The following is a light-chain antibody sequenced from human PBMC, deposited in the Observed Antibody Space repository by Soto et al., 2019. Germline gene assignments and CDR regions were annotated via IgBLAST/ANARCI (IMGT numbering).Light chain of an antibody. Sequence: DIQMTQSPSTLSASVGDRVTITCRASQSISSWLAWYQQKPGKAPKLLIYKASSLEGGIPSRFSGSGSETEFTHTISSLQPEDFATYYCQQYNSYQYTFGQGTKLEIK. J-gene: IGKJ2*01. V-gene: IGKV1-5*03. CDR1: QSISSW. CDR3: QQYNSYQYT. CDR2: KAS.